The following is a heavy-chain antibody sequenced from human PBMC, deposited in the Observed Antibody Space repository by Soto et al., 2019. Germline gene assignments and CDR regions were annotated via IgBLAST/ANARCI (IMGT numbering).Heavy chain of an antibody. CDR1: GYTFTSYD. CDR3: ARGPAWDSGYDVRYYYYYMDV. V-gene: IGHV1-8*01. CDR2: MNPSSGNT. J-gene: IGHJ6*03. D-gene: IGHD5-12*01. Sequence: ASVKVSCKASGYTFTSYDINWVRQATGQGLEWMGWMNPSSGNTGYAQKFQGRVTMTRNTSISTAYMELSSLRSEDTAVYYCARGPAWDSGYDVRYYYYYMDVWGKGTTVTVSS.